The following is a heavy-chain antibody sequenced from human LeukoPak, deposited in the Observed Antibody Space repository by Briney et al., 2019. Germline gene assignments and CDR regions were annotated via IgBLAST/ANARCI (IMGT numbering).Heavy chain of an antibody. CDR2: IIPIFGTA. Sequence: GASVKVSCKASGGTFSSYAISWVRQAPGQGLGWMGGIIPIFGTANYAQKFQGRVTITADKSTSTAYMELSSLRSEDTAVYYCARVPYYDILTGYSHGWFDPWGQGTLVTVSS. D-gene: IGHD3-9*01. CDR1: GGTFSSYA. V-gene: IGHV1-69*06. J-gene: IGHJ5*02. CDR3: ARVPYYDILTGYSHGWFDP.